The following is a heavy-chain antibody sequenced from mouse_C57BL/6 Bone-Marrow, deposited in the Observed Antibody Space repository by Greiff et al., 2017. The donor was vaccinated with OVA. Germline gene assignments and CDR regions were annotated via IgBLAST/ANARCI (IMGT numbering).Heavy chain of an antibody. CDR1: GFTFSSYG. CDR3: ARHDYYGSFDY. J-gene: IGHJ2*01. Sequence: DVKLVESGGDLVKPGGSLKLSCAASGFTFSSYGMSWVRQTPDKRLEWVATISSGGSYTYYPDSVKGRFTISRDNAKNTLYLQMSSLKSEDTAMYYCARHDYYGSFDYWGQGTTLTVSS. V-gene: IGHV5-6*02. D-gene: IGHD1-1*01. CDR2: ISSGGSYT.